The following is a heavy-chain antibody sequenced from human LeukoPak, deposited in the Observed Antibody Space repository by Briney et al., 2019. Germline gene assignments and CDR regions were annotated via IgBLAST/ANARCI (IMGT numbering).Heavy chain of an antibody. V-gene: IGHV1-2*02. CDR1: GYTFTDYY. J-gene: IGHJ4*02. CDR2: INPNSGGT. D-gene: IGHD3-10*01. CDR3: ARDRPLDADDYYGFYYFDY. Sequence: GASVKVSCKASGYTFTDYYKHWVRQAPGQGLEWMGWINPNSGGTKYAQKFQGRVTMTRDTSISTAYMELSRLRSDDTAVYYCARDRPLDADDYYGFYYFDYWGQGTLVTVSS.